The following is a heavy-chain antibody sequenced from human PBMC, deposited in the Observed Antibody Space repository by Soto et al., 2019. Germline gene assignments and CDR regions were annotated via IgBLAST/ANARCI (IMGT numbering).Heavy chain of an antibody. CDR2: IIPILGIA. CDR1: GGTFSSYT. V-gene: IGHV1-69*04. D-gene: IGHD3-10*01. Sequence: GASVKVSCKASGGTFSSYTISWVRQAPGQGLEWMGRIIPILGIANYAQKFQGRVTITADKSTSTAYMELSSLRSEDTAVYYCARDRDDYGSGNYYNRIDFWGQGTLVTVSS. J-gene: IGHJ4*02. CDR3: ARDRDDYGSGNYYNRIDF.